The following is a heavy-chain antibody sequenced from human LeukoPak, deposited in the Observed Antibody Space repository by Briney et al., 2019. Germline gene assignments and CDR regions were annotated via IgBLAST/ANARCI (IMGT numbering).Heavy chain of an antibody. CDR3: GKRISHSSTWSFDS. Sequence: TGGSLRLSCAASGFTFGSYGMHWVRQAPGKGLEWMAFIQNDGSNKYYVDSVKGRFTISRDNSKNTLYLQMNSLRAEDTAVYYCGKRISHSSTWSFDSWGKGTLVTVSS. CDR1: GFTFGSYG. CDR2: IQNDGSNK. J-gene: IGHJ4*02. V-gene: IGHV3-30*02. D-gene: IGHD6-13*01.